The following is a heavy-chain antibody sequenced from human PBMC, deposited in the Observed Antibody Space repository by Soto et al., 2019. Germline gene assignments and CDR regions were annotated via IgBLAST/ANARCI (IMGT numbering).Heavy chain of an antibody. V-gene: IGHV3-53*01. J-gene: IGHJ4*02. CDR3: ARVTLLHYFDY. D-gene: IGHD1-26*01. Sequence: VGSVRLSCAASGFTVSSNYMSWVRQAPGKGLEWVSVLYSGGSTYYADSVKGRFTISRDNSKNTLYLQMNSLRAEDTAVYYCARVTLLHYFDYWGQGTLVTVSS. CDR1: GFTVSSNY. CDR2: LYSGGST.